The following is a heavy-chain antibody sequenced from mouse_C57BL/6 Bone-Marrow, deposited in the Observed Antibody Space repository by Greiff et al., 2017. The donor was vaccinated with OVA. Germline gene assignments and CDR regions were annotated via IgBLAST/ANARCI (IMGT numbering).Heavy chain of an antibody. Sequence: EVKLQESGPGLVKPSQSLSLSCSATGYSFTSDYWNWVRKAPGNKLEYMGYISYGGSTYYYPYIKSRISIIPDTSKNQNYLQLNCVTTEDTATYYCARYGCNSTYYDAMDYWGQGTSVTVSS. J-gene: IGHJ4*01. CDR2: ISYGGST. CDR1: GYSFTSDY. V-gene: IGHV3-8*01. CDR3: ARYGCNSTYYDAMDY. D-gene: IGHD2-1*01.